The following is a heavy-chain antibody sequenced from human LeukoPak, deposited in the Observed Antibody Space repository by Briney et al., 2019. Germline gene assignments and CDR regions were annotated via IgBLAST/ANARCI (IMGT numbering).Heavy chain of an antibody. Sequence: ASVKVSCKASGYTFTSYGISWVRQAPGQGLEWMGWISAYNGNTNYAQKFQGRVTITTDESTSTAYMELSSLRSEDTAVYYCASRGSYNWNDVPFDYWGQGTLVTVSS. CDR1: GYTFTSYG. V-gene: IGHV1-18*01. CDR2: ISAYNGNT. J-gene: IGHJ4*02. CDR3: ASRGSYNWNDVPFDY. D-gene: IGHD1-1*01.